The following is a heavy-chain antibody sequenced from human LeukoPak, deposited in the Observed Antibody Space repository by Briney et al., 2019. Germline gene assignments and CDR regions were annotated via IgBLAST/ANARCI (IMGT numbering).Heavy chain of an antibody. Sequence: GRSLRLSCAASGFTFSSYSMNWVRQAPGKGLEWVSSISSSSSYIYYADSVKGRFTISRDNAKNSLYLQMNSLRAEDTAVYYCARNSAGKSGYYFDYWGQGTLVTVSS. V-gene: IGHV3-21*01. CDR2: ISSSSSYI. CDR1: GFTFSSYS. D-gene: IGHD6-13*01. CDR3: ARNSAGKSGYYFDY. J-gene: IGHJ4*02.